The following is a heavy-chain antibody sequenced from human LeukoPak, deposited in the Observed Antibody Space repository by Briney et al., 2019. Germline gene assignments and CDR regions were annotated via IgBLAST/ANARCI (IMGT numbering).Heavy chain of an antibody. J-gene: IGHJ4*02. CDR2: IYPSDSDT. V-gene: IGHV5-51*01. CDR1: GYNFATSW. CDR3: TRANGYRFDS. D-gene: IGHD5-18*01. Sequence: GESLKISCQGSGYNFATSWIGWVRQMPGKGLEWMGVIYPSDSDTRYSPSFQGQVTISADKSISTAYLQWGSLKASDTAMYYCTRANGYRFDSWGQGTLVIVSS.